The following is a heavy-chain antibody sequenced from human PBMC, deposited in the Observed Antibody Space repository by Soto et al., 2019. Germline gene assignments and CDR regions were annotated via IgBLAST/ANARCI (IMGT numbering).Heavy chain of an antibody. Sequence: PRGSLRLSCAASGFTFSSNWMHWVRRVPGRGLVWVSRINADGSETNYEDSVEGRFTISRDNPKNTLYLQMNSLRAEDTAVYYCARDGEGLWGQGTLVTVSS. V-gene: IGHV3-74*01. CDR2: INADGSET. J-gene: IGHJ4*02. CDR1: GFTFSSNW. CDR3: ARDGEGL. D-gene: IGHD3-3*01.